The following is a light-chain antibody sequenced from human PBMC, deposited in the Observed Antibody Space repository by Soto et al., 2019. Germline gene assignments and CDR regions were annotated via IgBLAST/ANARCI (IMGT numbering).Light chain of an antibody. V-gene: IGLV2-14*01. CDR3: SSHGRSITL. J-gene: IGLJ2*01. CDR1: ISDVCAYNY. Sequence: QSALTQPASVSGSPGQSITVSCTGTISDVCAYNYVSWYQHHPGKAPKLIIYEVSNRPSGVSNRFSGSKSGSTASLTISGLQDEDEADYYCSSHGRSITLFGGGTKVTVL. CDR2: EVS.